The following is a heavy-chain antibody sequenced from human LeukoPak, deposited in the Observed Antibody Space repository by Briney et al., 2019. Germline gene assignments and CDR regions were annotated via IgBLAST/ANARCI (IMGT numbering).Heavy chain of an antibody. D-gene: IGHD1-26*01. J-gene: IGHJ4*02. CDR3: ARERRYSGSYAPLADFDY. Sequence: ASVKVSCTASGYTFTGYYMHWVRQAPGQGLEWMGWINPNSGGTNYAQKFQGRVTMTRDTSISTAYMELSRLRSDDTAVYYCARERRYSGSYAPLADFDYRGQGTLVTVSS. CDR2: INPNSGGT. CDR1: GYTFTGYY. V-gene: IGHV1-2*02.